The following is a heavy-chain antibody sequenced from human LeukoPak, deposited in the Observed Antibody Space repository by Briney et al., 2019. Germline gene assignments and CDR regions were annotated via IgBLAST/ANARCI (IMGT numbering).Heavy chain of an antibody. CDR1: GGTFSSYA. D-gene: IGHD1-20*01. V-gene: IGHV1-69*13. CDR2: IIPIFGTA. CDR3: ARGAVGYNWNRPGAFDI. J-gene: IGHJ3*02. Sequence: GASVRVSCKASGGTFSSYAISWVRQAPGQGLEWMGGIIPIFGTANYAQKFQGRVTITADESTSTAYMELSSLRSEDTAVYYCARGAVGYNWNRPGAFDIWGQGTMVTVSS.